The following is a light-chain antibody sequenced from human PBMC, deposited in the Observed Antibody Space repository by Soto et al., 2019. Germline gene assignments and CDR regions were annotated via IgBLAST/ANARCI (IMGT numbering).Light chain of an antibody. J-gene: IGKJ1*01. CDR3: QQLYFYPRT. CDR2: AAS. CDR1: QGISSY. V-gene: IGKV1-9*01. Sequence: DIQLTQSPSFLSASVGDRVTITCRASQGISSYLAWYQQKPGKAPTLLIYAASTLQSGVPSRFSGSGSGTEFTLTISSLQPEDFATYFCQQLYFYPRTFGQGTKVDIK.